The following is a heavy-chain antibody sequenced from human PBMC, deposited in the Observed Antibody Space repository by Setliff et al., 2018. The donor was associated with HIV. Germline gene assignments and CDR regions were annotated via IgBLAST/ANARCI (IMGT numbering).Heavy chain of an antibody. D-gene: IGHD3-10*01. J-gene: IGHJ5*02. V-gene: IGHV5-10-1*01. CDR1: GYNFANHY. CDR2: MDPSNSYT. CDR3: ARHGEEHPSSFFDP. Sequence: GESLKISCKGSGYNFANHYISWVRQKPGKGLEWMGKMDPSNSYTNYDPSFQGHVTMSADTSINTAYLHFNNLKASDSAIYYCARHGEEHPSSFFDPRGQGTLVTVSS.